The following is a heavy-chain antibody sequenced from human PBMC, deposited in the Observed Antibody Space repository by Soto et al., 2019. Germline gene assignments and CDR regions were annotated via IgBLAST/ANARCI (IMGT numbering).Heavy chain of an antibody. D-gene: IGHD6-19*01. CDR3: ARSAVAAHGVGYFQH. J-gene: IGHJ1*01. CDR1: GYTFTSYY. Sequence: QVQLVQSGAEVKKPGASVKVSCKASGYTFTSYYMHWVRQAPGQGLEWMGIINPSGGSTSYAQKFQGRVTMTRDTSTSTVYMELSSLRSEDTAVYYCARSAVAAHGVGYFQHWGQGTLVTVSS. V-gene: IGHV1-46*03. CDR2: INPSGGST.